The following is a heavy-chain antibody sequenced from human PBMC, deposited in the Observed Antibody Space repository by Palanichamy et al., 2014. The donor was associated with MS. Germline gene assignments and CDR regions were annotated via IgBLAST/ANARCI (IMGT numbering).Heavy chain of an antibody. D-gene: IGHD3-10*01. Sequence: EVQLVQSGAEVRXPGESLKISCKGSGYIFTNSWLGWVRQMPGKGLEWMGIIYPGDSDTRYSPSFQGQVTISADRSVSTAYMQWSSLKASDTAMYYCARRDSVGSGLFFDLWGRGTLVTVSS. CDR1: GYIFTNSW. CDR2: IYPGDSDT. V-gene: IGHV5-51*01. J-gene: IGHJ2*01. CDR3: ARRDSVGSGLFFDL.